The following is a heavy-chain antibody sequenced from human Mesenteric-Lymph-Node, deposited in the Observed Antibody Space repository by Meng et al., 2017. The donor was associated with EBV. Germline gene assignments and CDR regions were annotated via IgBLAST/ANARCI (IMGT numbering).Heavy chain of an antibody. CDR1: GGSCSGYY. Sequence: QVQLQQWGAGLLKPSETLSPTCAVYGGSCSGYYWSWVRQPPGKGLEWIGEIGEINHREITNYSPSLKSRVTMSVDTSNNQFSLKLSSVTAADTAVYYCASRSGHSDYWGQGTLVTVSS. J-gene: IGHJ4*02. V-gene: IGHV4-34*01. D-gene: IGHD3-10*01. CDR2: IGEINHREIT. CDR3: ASRSGHSDY.